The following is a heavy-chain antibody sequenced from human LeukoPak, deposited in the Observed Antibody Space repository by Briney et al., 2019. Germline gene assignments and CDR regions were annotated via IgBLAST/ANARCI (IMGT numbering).Heavy chain of an antibody. Sequence: GGSLRLSCAASGFTYSTYWMSWVRQAPGKGLEWVANIKQDGSEKYYLDSVKGRFTISRDNAKNSLYLQMNSLRAEDTAVYFCTREAAAGIDYWGQGTLVTVSS. D-gene: IGHD6-13*01. J-gene: IGHJ4*02. CDR3: TREAAAGIDY. V-gene: IGHV3-7*01. CDR2: IKQDGSEK. CDR1: GFTYSTYW.